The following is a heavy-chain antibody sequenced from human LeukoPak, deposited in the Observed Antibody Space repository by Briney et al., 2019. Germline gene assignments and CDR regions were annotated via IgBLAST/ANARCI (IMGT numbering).Heavy chain of an antibody. CDR3: ARDFYYDSSGYPPAMDV. CDR1: GYTFTSYG. J-gene: IGHJ6*04. CDR2: ISADTGKT. D-gene: IGHD3-22*01. Sequence: ASVKVSCKTSGYTFTSYGISWVRQAPGQGLEWMGWISADTGKTNYAQKLQGRVTMTTDTSTTTAYMELRSLRSDDTAVYYCARDFYYDSSGYPPAMDVWSKGTTVTISS. V-gene: IGHV1-18*01.